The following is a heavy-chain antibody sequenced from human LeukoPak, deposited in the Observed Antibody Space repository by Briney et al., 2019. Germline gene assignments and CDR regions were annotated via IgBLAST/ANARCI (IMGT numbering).Heavy chain of an antibody. CDR2: IYYSGST. J-gene: IGHJ4*02. Sequence: KPSETLSLTCTVSGGSIISYYWSWTRQPPGKGLEWIEYIYYSGSTNHTPSLKSRVPISVDTPNNTFSLKVSSVSGLAPAVYYCARVRGEGAYYFDCWGQGTLVTVSS. V-gene: IGHV4-59*01. D-gene: IGHD3-10*01. CDR1: GGSIISYY. CDR3: ARVRGEGAYYFDC.